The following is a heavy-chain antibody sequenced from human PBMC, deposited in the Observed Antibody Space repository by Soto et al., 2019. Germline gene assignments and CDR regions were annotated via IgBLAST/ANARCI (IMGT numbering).Heavy chain of an antibody. CDR1: GYTFTGYY. V-gene: IGHV1-2*02. CDR3: ARDHAGVVVAATAVDV. Sequence: ASVKVSCKASGYTFTGYYMHWVRQAPGQGLEWMGWINPNSGGTNYAQKFQGRVTMTRDTSIRTAYRELSRLRSDDTAVYYCARDHAGVVVAATAVDVWGQGTTVTVAS. D-gene: IGHD2-15*01. J-gene: IGHJ6*02. CDR2: INPNSGGT.